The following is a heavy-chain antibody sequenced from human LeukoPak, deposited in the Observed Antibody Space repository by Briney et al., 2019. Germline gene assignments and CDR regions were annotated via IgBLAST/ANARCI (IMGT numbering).Heavy chain of an antibody. CDR1: GFTLSSYP. CDR2: ISSAGGAT. J-gene: IGHJ1*01. V-gene: IGHV3-64D*06. CDR3: VKVGDSGYGEYYQH. Sequence: GRSLRLSCAVSGFTLSSYPMHWVRQAPGGGLQYVTAISSAGGATYYADSVRGRFTISRDNSKNTLYLQMSSLRAEDTALYYCVKVGDSGYGEYYQHWGQGTLVTVSS. D-gene: IGHD5-12*01.